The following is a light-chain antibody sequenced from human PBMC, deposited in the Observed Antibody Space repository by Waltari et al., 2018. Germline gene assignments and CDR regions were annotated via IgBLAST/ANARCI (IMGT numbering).Light chain of an antibody. CDR1: LSVFNK. CDR3: RQSDNWPPLFT. V-gene: IGKV3-15*01. J-gene: IGKJ3*01. Sequence: ETVMTHSPAPLSVSPGERVTFSSRARLSVFNKLAWYQHTPGQAPRLLISGASPRATGMPARCSGGGSGTEFTRTISSLQSEDCAVDYCRQSDNWPPLFTFGPGTKVDIK. CDR2: GAS.